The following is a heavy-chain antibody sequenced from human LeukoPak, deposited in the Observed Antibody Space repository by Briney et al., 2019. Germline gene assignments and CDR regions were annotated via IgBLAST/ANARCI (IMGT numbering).Heavy chain of an antibody. CDR3: ATLIVRTTGFDY. CDR1: GYTFTGYY. CDR2: INPNSGGT. V-gene: IGHV1-2*06. Sequence: GASVKVSCKASGYTFTGYYMHWVRQAPGQGLEWMGRINPNSGGTNHAQRFQGRVTMTADTSISTAYMELSRLRSDDTAVYYCATLIVRTTGFDYWGQGTLVTVSS. D-gene: IGHD1-26*01. J-gene: IGHJ4*02.